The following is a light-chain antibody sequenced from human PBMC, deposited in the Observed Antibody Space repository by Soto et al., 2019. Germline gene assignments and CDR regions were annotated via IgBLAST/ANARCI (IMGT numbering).Light chain of an antibody. V-gene: IGKV1-6*01. CDR1: QGIRTD. J-gene: IGKJ1*01. CDR3: LHDYNYPLT. Sequence: IHRTQSPSSLSASVGDRVTITCRASQGIRTDLGWYQQKPGKAPELLISGASSLQSGVSPRFSGRGSGTDFTLTISSLQPEDFATYYCLHDYNYPLTFGQGTKVDIK. CDR2: GAS.